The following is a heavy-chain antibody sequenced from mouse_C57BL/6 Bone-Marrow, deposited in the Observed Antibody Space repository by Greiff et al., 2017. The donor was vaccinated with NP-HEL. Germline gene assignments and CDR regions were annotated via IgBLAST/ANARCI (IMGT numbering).Heavy chain of an antibody. CDR3: TRKLRYFDV. CDR2: IDPETGGT. Sequence: QVQLKESGAELVRPRASVTLSCKASGYTFTDYEMHWVKQTPVHGLEWIGAIDPETGGTAYNQKFKGKAILTADKSSSTAYMELRSLTSEDSAVYYCTRKLRYFDVWGTGTTVTVSS. V-gene: IGHV1-15*01. J-gene: IGHJ1*03. CDR1: GYTFTDYE. D-gene: IGHD1-1*01.